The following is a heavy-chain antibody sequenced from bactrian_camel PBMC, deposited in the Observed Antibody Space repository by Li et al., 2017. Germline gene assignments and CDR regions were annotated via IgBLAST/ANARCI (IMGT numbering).Heavy chain of an antibody. D-gene: IGHD5*01. J-gene: IGHJ4*01. Sequence: HVQLVESGGGLVQPGGSLKLSCTGSLKDFRRCDMAWYRQAPGKERERVATSGNDVKPTYTDSVKGRLTIDRDNTATTLYLQMNALKTEDTALYYCTTAYGLGYSRIYDYNYWGQGTQVTVS. CDR1: LKDFRRCD. CDR3: TTAYGLGYSRIYDYNY. CDR2: SGNDVKP. V-gene: IGHV3S53*01.